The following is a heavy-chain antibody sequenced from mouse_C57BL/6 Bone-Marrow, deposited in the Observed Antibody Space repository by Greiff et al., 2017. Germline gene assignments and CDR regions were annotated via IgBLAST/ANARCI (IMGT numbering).Heavy chain of an antibody. CDR2: IYPGDGDT. J-gene: IGHJ2*01. CDR1: GYAFSSSW. CDR3: ARRGPYGSYYFDY. Sequence: VQLQQSGPELVKPGASVKISCKASGYAFSSSWMNWVKQRPGKGLEWIGRIYPGDGDTNYNGKFKGKATLTADKSSSTAYMQLSSLTSEDSAVYFCARRGPYGSYYFDYWGQGTTLTVSS. V-gene: IGHV1-82*01. D-gene: IGHD1-1*01.